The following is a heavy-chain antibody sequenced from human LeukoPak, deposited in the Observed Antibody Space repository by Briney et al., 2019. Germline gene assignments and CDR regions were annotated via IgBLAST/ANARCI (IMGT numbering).Heavy chain of an antibody. Sequence: SETLSLTCSVSGGAISNYYWSLIRQPPGKGLEWIGCIDYSGGTNYNPSLKSRVTISVDRSKNQFSLKLASVTAADAAVYYCARAPPGFRSLMAPFDSWGQGTVVTVSS. V-gene: IGHV4-59*01. CDR1: GGAISNYY. D-gene: IGHD3-9*01. CDR2: IDYSGGT. J-gene: IGHJ4*02. CDR3: ARAPPGFRSLMAPFDS.